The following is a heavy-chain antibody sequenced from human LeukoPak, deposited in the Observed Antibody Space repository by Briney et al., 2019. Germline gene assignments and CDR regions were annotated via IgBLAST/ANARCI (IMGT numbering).Heavy chain of an antibody. Sequence: ASVKVSCKASGYTFTGYYMHSVRQAPGQGLEWMRWINPNSGGTNYAQKFQGRVTMTRDTSISTAYMELSRLRSDDTAVYYCARGNAAAGTRCFDPWGQGTLVTVSS. CDR1: GYTFTGYY. J-gene: IGHJ5*02. CDR3: ARGNAAAGTRCFDP. CDR2: INPNSGGT. V-gene: IGHV1-2*02. D-gene: IGHD6-13*01.